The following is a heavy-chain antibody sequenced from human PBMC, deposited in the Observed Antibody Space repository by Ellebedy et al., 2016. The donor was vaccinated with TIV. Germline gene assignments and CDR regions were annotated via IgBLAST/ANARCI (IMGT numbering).Heavy chain of an antibody. CDR2: ISYDGSNK. J-gene: IGHJ4*01. D-gene: IGHD3-3*01. V-gene: IGHV3-30*03. CDR3: VGFGVFNL. Sequence: GESLKIYCAASGFTFSSYGMHWVRQAPGQGLEWVAVISYDGSNKYYADSVKGRLTISRDNSKNTLYLQMNRLRAEDTAVYYCVGFGVFNLWGQGAPVTVSS. CDR1: GFTFSSYG.